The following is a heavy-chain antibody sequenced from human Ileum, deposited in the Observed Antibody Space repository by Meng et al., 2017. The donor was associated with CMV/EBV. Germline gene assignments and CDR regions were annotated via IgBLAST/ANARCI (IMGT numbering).Heavy chain of an antibody. J-gene: IGHJ4*02. Sequence: SGFTFRNACMSWVRQAPGKGLEWVGRIKSKTDGGTTDYAAPVKGRFTISRDDSKNTLYLQMNSLKTEDTAVYYCTTAGRITGTTPFDYWGQGTLVTVSS. CDR1: GFTFRNAC. CDR3: TTAGRITGTTPFDY. V-gene: IGHV3-15*01. D-gene: IGHD1-7*01. CDR2: IKSKTDGGTT.